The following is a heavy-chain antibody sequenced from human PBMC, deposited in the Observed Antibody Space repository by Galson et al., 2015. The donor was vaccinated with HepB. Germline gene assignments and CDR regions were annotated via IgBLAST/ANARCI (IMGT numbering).Heavy chain of an antibody. V-gene: IGHV5-51*01. J-gene: IGHJ4*02. Sequence: QSGAEVKKAGESLKISCQTSGYNFNNFWIGWVRQLPGKGLEWLGIIYPGDSDARYNPPFLGHVTISADRSKHTAYLQWSSLRASDSAMYFCARRFCGRGTCYSDDWGQGTLVTVAS. CDR1: GYNFNNFW. CDR3: ARRFCGRGTCYSDD. D-gene: IGHD2-15*01. CDR2: IYPGDSDA.